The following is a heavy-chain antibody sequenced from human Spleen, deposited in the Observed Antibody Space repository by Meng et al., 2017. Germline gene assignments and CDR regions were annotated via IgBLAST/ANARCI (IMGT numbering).Heavy chain of an antibody. CDR3: ARDEPTTVVTLGY. CDR2: INTNTGNP. CDR1: GYTFSGYY. J-gene: IGHJ4*02. Sequence: ASVKVSCKASGYTFSGYYMHWVRQAPGQGLEWLGLINTNTGNPTYAQGFTGRFVFSLDTSVSTAYLQISNLKAEDTAVYYCARDEPTTVVTLGYWGQGTLVTVSS. V-gene: IGHV7-4-1*02. D-gene: IGHD4-23*01.